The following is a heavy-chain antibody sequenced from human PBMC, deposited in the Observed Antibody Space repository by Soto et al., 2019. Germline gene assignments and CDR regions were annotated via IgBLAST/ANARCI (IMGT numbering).Heavy chain of an antibody. D-gene: IGHD2-8*01. CDR1: GFTFSSYW. CDR2: INSDGSST. V-gene: IGHV3-74*01. Sequence: GGSLRLSCAASGFTFSSYWMHWVRQAPGKGLVWVSRINSDGSSTSYADSVKGRFTISRDNAKNTLYLQMNSLRAEDTAVYYCARSTNPPYYYYYMDVWGKGTTVTVSS. J-gene: IGHJ6*03. CDR3: ARSTNPPYYYYYMDV.